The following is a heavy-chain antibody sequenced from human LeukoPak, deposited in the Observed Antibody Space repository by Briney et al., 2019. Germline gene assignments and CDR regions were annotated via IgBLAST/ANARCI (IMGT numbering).Heavy chain of an antibody. CDR3: ARADGSIYCGGDCYSNYYYYYMDV. D-gene: IGHD2-21*02. CDR1: GGSISSGSYY. J-gene: IGHJ6*03. V-gene: IGHV4-61*02. CDR2: IYTSGST. Sequence: SQTLSLTCTVSGGSISSGSYYWSWIRQPAGKGLEWIGRIYTSGSTNYNPSLKSRVTISVDTSKNQFSLKLSSVTAADTAVYYCARADGSIYCGGDCYSNYYYYYMDVWGKGTTVTISS.